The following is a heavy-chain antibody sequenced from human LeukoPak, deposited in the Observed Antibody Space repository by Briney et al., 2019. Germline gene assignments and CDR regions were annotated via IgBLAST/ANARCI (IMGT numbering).Heavy chain of an antibody. Sequence: GGSLRLSCAASGFTVSSNYMSWVRQAPGKGLEWVSVIYSGGSTYYADSVKGRFTISRDNSKNTLYLQMNSLRAEDTAVYYCARASSSSTYYYGSGSYSDYWGQGTLVTVSS. CDR2: IYSGGST. V-gene: IGHV3-66*01. J-gene: IGHJ4*02. D-gene: IGHD3-10*01. CDR3: ARASSSSTYYYGSGSYSDY. CDR1: GFTVSSNY.